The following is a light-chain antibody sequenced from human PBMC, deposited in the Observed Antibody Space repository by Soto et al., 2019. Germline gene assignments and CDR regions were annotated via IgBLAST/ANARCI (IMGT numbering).Light chain of an antibody. V-gene: IGLV2-8*01. CDR1: SSDVGGYNY. J-gene: IGLJ1*01. CDR2: EVS. Sequence: QSVLTQPPSASGSPGQSVTISCTGTSSDVGGYNYVSWYQQHLGKAPKLMIYEVSKRPSGVPDRFSGSKSGNTASLTVSGLQAEDEADYYCSSYAGSNRVFGTGTKLTVL. CDR3: SSYAGSNRV.